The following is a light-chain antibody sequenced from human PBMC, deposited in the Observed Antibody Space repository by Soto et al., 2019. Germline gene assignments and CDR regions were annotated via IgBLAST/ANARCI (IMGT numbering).Light chain of an antibody. CDR3: QQYYSYPWT. V-gene: IGKV1-8*01. CDR2: AAS. Sequence: AIRMTQSPSSFSASTGDRVTITCRASQGISSYLAWYQQKPGRAPKLLIYAASTLQSGVQSRFSGSGSGADFTLTISYLQSEDVATYYCQQYYSYPWTFGQGTKVDIK. J-gene: IGKJ1*01. CDR1: QGISSY.